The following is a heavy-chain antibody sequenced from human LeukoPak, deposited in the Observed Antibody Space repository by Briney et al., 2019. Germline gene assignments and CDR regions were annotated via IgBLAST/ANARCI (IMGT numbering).Heavy chain of an antibody. V-gene: IGHV3-30-3*01. J-gene: IGHJ4*02. Sequence: GGSLRLSCAASGFTFSSYAMHWVRQAPGKGLEWVAVISYDGSNKYYADSVKGRFTISRDNSKNTLYLQMNSLRAEDTAVYYCAIRWLQSDDGFDYWGQGTLVTVSS. CDR3: AIRWLQSDDGFDY. CDR2: ISYDGSNK. D-gene: IGHD5-24*01. CDR1: GFTFSSYA.